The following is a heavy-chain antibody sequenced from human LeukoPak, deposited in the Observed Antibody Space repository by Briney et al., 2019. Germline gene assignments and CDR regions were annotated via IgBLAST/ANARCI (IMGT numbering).Heavy chain of an antibody. J-gene: IGHJ4*02. CDR3: ARLTGSYLDY. CDR2: ISWNSGSI. CDR1: GFTFDDYA. V-gene: IGHV3-9*01. D-gene: IGHD7-27*01. Sequence: GGSLRLSCAASGFTFDDYAMHWVRQAPGKGLEWVSGISWNSGSIGYADSVKGRFTISRDNSKNILYLQMNSLRAEDTAVYFCARLTGSYLDYWGQGTVVTVSS.